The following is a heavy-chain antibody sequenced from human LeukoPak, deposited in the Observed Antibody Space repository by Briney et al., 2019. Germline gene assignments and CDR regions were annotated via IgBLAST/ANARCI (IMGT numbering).Heavy chain of an antibody. V-gene: IGHV4-59*01. Sequence: SETLSLTCTVSGGSISSYYWSWIRQPPGKGLEWIGYIYYSGSTNYNPSLKSRVTISVDTSKNQFSLKLSSVTAADTAVYYCAREGSWYNDYMDVWGKGTTVTVSS. CDR1: GGSISSYY. CDR2: IYYSGST. CDR3: AREGSWYNDYMDV. J-gene: IGHJ6*03. D-gene: IGHD6-13*01.